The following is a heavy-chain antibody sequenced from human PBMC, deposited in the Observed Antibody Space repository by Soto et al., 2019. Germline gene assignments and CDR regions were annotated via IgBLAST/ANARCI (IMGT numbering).Heavy chain of an antibody. Sequence: SGPTLVNPTQTLTLTCTFSGFSLSTRGMCVSWIRQPPGKALEWLALIDWGDDKYYSTSLKTRLTISKDTSKNQVVLTMTNMDPVDTATYYCARPTDYYDSSGYYHYGAFDIWGQGTMVTVSS. V-gene: IGHV2-70*01. D-gene: IGHD3-22*01. J-gene: IGHJ3*02. CDR2: IDWGDDK. CDR1: GFSLSTRGMC. CDR3: ARPTDYYDSSGYYHYGAFDI.